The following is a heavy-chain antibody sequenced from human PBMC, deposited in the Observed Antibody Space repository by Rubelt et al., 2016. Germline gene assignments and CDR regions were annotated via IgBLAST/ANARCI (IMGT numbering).Heavy chain of an antibody. CDR3: ASMYSSSWYRGWFDP. D-gene: IGHD6-13*01. J-gene: IGHJ5*02. Sequence: QVQLVQSGAEVKKPGASVKVSCKASGYTFTSYAMHWVRQAPGQRLEWMGWINAGNGNTNHAQKLQGRVLMTTDKYTVTAYMELRSLRSDDTAVYYCASMYSSSWYRGWFDPWGQGTLVTVSS. CDR1: GYTFTSYA. V-gene: IGHV1-3*01. CDR2: INAGNGNT.